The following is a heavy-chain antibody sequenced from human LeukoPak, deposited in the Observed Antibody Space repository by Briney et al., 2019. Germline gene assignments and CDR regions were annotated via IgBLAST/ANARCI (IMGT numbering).Heavy chain of an antibody. CDR3: ARDLLQYFEWLTMAGY. V-gene: IGHV1-18*01. CDR2: ISAYNGNT. CDR1: GYTFTSYG. J-gene: IGHJ4*02. D-gene: IGHD3-9*01. Sequence: ASVKVSCKASGYTFTSYGISWVRQAPGQGLEWMGWISAYNGNTKYAQRLQGRVTMTTDTSTTTAYVELRSLRSDDTAVYYCARDLLQYFEWLTMAGYWGQGTLVSVSS.